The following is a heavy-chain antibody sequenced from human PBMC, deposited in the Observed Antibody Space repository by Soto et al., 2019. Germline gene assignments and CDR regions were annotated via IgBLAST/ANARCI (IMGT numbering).Heavy chain of an antibody. CDR3: ARDYGIIWSGYYTPFFNWFDP. CDR1: GYTFTSYA. J-gene: IGHJ5*02. Sequence: ASVKVSCKASGYTFTSYAMHWVRQAPGQRLEWMGWINAGNGNTKYSQKFQGRVTITRDTSASTAYMELSSLRSEDTAVYYCARDYGIIWSGYYTPFFNWFDPWGQGTLVTAPQ. D-gene: IGHD3-3*01. CDR2: INAGNGNT. V-gene: IGHV1-3*01.